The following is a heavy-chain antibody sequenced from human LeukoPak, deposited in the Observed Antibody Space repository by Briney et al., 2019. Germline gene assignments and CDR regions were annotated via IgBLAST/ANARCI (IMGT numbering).Heavy chain of an antibody. CDR1: GGSISSYY. D-gene: IGHD6-13*01. CDR2: IYYSGST. V-gene: IGHV4-59*01. Sequence: SETLSLTCTVSGGSISSYYWSWIRQPPGKGLEWIGYIYYSGSTNYNPSLKSRVAISVDTSKNQFSLKLSSVTAADTAVYYCARRAAAAPLGHWGQGTLVTVSS. J-gene: IGHJ1*01. CDR3: ARRAAAAPLGH.